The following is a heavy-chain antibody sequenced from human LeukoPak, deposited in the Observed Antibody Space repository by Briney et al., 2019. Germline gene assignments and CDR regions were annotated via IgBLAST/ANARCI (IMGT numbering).Heavy chain of an antibody. V-gene: IGHV1-18*01. J-gene: IGHJ4*02. D-gene: IGHD3-22*01. CDR1: GYTFTSYG. CDR2: ISAYNGNT. Sequence: ASVKVSCKASGYTFTSYGISWVRQAPGQGLEWMGWISAYNGNTNYAQKLQGRVTMTTDTSTSTAYMELRSLRSDDTAVYYCARDGGMGYYDSSGYYGYWGQGTLVTVSS. CDR3: ARDGGMGYYDSSGYYGY.